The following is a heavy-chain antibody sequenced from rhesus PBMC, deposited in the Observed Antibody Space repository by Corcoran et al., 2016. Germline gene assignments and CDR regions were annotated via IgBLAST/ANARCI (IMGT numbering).Heavy chain of an antibody. D-gene: IGHD2-15*01. CDR3: ARKLEYCSSTYCSNRFDV. V-gene: IGHV4-81*01. CDR2: IGGNIADT. CDR1: GGSISGYY. Sequence: QLQLQESGPGLVKPSETLSLTCAVSGGSISGYYWSWIRQPPGKGREGIGNIGGNIADTNYNPSLKSRVTISKDTSKNQFSRKLSSVTAADTAGYYCARKLEYCSSTYCSNRFDVWGPGVLVTVSS. J-gene: IGHJ5-1*01.